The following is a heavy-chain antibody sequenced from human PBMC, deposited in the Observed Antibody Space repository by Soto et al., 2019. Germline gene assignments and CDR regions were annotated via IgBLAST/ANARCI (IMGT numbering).Heavy chain of an antibody. CDR3: ATVGVVVAATAAFDI. D-gene: IGHD2-15*01. Sequence: ASVKVSCKASVYTFTSYDINWVRQATGQGLEWMGWMNPNSGNTGYAQKFQGRVTMTRNTSISTAYMELSSLRSEDTAVYYCATVGVVVAATAAFDIWGQGTMVTVSS. CDR1: VYTFTSYD. CDR2: MNPNSGNT. J-gene: IGHJ3*02. V-gene: IGHV1-8*01.